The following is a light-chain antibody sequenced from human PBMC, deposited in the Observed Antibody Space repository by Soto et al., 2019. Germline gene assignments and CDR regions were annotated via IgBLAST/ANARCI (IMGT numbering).Light chain of an antibody. Sequence: QSALTQPASVSGSPGQSTTISCTGTSSAVGGYNEVSWYQQRPGKAPKLMIYDVSNRPSGVSNRFSGSKSGNTTSLTISGLQAEDEAYYYCSSHAAGSTLIFGGGTKLTVL. CDR1: SSAVGGYNE. V-gene: IGLV2-14*03. CDR2: DVS. CDR3: SSHAAGSTLI. J-gene: IGLJ2*01.